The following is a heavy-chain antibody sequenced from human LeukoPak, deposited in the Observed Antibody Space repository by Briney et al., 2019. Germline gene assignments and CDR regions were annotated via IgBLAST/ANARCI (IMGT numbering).Heavy chain of an antibody. V-gene: IGHV1-69*04. Sequence: SVKVSCKASGGTFSSYAISWVRQAPGQGLEWMGRIIPILGIANYAQKFQGRVTITADKSTSTAYMELSSLRSEDTAVYYCARDGRCSSTSCYSPYYYYYMDVWGKGTTVTVSS. J-gene: IGHJ6*03. CDR1: GGTFSSYA. CDR3: ARDGRCSSTSCYSPYYYYYMDV. CDR2: IIPILGIA. D-gene: IGHD2-2*01.